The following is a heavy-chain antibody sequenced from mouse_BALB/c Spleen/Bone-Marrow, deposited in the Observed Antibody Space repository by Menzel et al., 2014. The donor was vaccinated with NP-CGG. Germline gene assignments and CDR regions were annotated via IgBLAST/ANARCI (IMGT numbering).Heavy chain of an antibody. V-gene: IGHV1S56*01. CDR1: GYSFTSYY. J-gene: IGHJ1*01. D-gene: IGHD1-1*01. Sequence: QVQLQQSGPELVKPGASVKMSCKASGYSFTSYYKHWVKQRPGQGLEWIGWIYPGDGRSKYNEKFKGKTTLTADKSSSTVYMLISSLTSEDSAIYFCARGSSFSYWYFDVWGAGTTVTVSS. CDR3: ARGSSFSYWYFDV. CDR2: IYPGDGRS.